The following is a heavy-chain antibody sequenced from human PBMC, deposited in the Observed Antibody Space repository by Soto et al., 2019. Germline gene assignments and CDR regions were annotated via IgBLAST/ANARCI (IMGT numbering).Heavy chain of an antibody. CDR2: INWNSDTI. CDR3: AMSNSNDLYYHFES. Sequence: SLRLCCAASGFTFDDYAMHWVRQAPGKGLEWVSGINWNSDTIGYADSVKGRFTVSRDNAKGSLLLQMSSLRAEDTAVYFCAMSNSNDLYYHFESWGEGTPVTVSS. CDR1: GFTFDDYA. V-gene: IGHV3-9*01. D-gene: IGHD3-22*01. J-gene: IGHJ4*02.